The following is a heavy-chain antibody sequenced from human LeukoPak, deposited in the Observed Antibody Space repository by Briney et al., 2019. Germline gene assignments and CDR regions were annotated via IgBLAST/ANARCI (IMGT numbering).Heavy chain of an antibody. V-gene: IGHV1-2*02. D-gene: IGHD3-3*01. J-gene: IGHJ1*01. Sequence: ASVKVSCKASGYTFTGYYLHWVRQAPGQGLEWMGWINPNSGGTNYAQKFQGRVTMTRDTSISTAYMELSRLRSDDTAVYYCARVPYDFWSGYDKIPEYFQHWGQGTLVTASS. CDR2: INPNSGGT. CDR3: ARVPYDFWSGYDKIPEYFQH. CDR1: GYTFTGYY.